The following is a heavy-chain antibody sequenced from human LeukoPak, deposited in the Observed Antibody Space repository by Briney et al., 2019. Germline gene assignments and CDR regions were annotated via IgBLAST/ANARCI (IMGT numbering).Heavy chain of an antibody. Sequence: ASVKVSCKASGYTFTSYDINWVRRATGQGLEWMGWMNPNSGNTGYAQKFQGRVTMTRNTSISTAYMELSSLRSEDTAVYYCARLPSVVVPAAIQRYYYGMDVWGQGTTVTVSS. V-gene: IGHV1-8*01. J-gene: IGHJ6*02. CDR2: MNPNSGNT. CDR3: ARLPSVVVPAAIQRYYYGMDV. CDR1: GYTFTSYD. D-gene: IGHD2-2*01.